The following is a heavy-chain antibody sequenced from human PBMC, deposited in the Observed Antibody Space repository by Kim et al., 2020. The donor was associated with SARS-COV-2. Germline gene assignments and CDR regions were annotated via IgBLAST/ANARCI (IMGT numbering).Heavy chain of an antibody. Sequence: AEQFEGRVTMTADESTRTVYMELSSLTSEDTAIYFCARDLSQGFNYGVFDSWGQGTLVTVSS. V-gene: IGHV1-69*01. J-gene: IGHJ4*02. D-gene: IGHD5-18*01. CDR3: ARDLSQGFNYGVFDS.